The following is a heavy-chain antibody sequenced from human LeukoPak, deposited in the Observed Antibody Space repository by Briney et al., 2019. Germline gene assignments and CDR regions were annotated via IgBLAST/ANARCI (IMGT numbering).Heavy chain of an antibody. CDR3: ARESSTRGSGSYSLYYYYGMDV. CDR2: ISSSSSYI. J-gene: IGHJ6*02. Sequence: PGGSLRLSCAASGFTFSSYSMNWVRQAPGKGLEWVSSISSSSSYIYYADSVKGRFTISRDNAKNSLYLQMNSLRAEDTAVYYCARESSTRGSGSYSLYYYYGMDVWGQGTTVTVSS. D-gene: IGHD3-10*01. CDR1: GFTFSSYS. V-gene: IGHV3-21*01.